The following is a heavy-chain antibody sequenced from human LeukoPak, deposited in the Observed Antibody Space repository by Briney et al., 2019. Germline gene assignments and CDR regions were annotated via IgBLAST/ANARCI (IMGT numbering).Heavy chain of an antibody. D-gene: IGHD3-22*01. CDR2: INPGGGTT. V-gene: IGHV1-46*01. CDR3: ARSHDTYYYDSSGPTHRDYYFDY. CDR1: GYTFTSYH. Sequence: ASVKVSCKASGYTFTSYHMHWVRQAPGQGLEWMGIINPGGGTTIYAQNFQGRVTMTRDTSTSTVYMELSSLRSEDTAVYYCARSHDTYYYDSSGPTHRDYYFDYWGQGTLVTVSS. J-gene: IGHJ4*02.